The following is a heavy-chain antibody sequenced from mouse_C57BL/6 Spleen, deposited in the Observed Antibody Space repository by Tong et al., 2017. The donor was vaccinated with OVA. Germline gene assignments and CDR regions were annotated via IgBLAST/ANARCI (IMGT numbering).Heavy chain of an antibody. Sequence: EVQLQESGGGLVQPGGSLKLSCAASGFTFSSYGMSWVRQTPDKRLELVATINSNGGSTYYPDSVKGRFTISRDNAKNSLYLQMSSLKSEDTAMYYCARLVTTDWFAYWGQGTLVTVSA. D-gene: IGHD2-1*01. CDR2: INSNGGST. V-gene: IGHV5-6-3*01. CDR1: GFTFSSYG. J-gene: IGHJ3*01. CDR3: ARLVTTDWFAY.